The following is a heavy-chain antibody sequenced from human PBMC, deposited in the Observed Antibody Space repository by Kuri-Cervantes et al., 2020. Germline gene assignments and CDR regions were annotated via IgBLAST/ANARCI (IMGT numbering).Heavy chain of an antibody. CDR2: INHSGST. CDR1: GGSFSGYY. V-gene: IGHV4-34*01. J-gene: IGHJ5*02. CDR3: ARVPNELEGFEGGPDNWFDP. D-gene: IGHD1-7*01. Sequence: SETLSLTCAVYGGSFSGYYWSWIRQPPGKGLEWIGEINHSGSTNYNPSLKSRVTISVDTSKNQFSLKLSSVTAADTAVYYCARVPNELEGFEGGPDNWFDPWGQGTLVTVSS.